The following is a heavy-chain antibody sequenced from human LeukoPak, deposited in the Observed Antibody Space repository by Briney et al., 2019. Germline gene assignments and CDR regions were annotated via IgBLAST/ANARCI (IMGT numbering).Heavy chain of an antibody. J-gene: IGHJ4*02. V-gene: IGHV1-2*02. CDR1: GYTFTGYY. CDR3: ARARLGLLRYFDWLLSY. D-gene: IGHD3-9*01. CDR2: INPNSGGT. Sequence: ASVKVSCKASGYTFTGYYMHWVRQAPGQGLEWMGWINPNSGGTNYAQKFQGRVTMTRDTSISTAYMELSRLRSDDTAVYYCARARLGLLRYFDWLLSYWGQGTLVIVSS.